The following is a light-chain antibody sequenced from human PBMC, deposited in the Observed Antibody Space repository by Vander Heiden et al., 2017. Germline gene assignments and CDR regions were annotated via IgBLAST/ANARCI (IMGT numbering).Light chain of an antibody. CDR3: QQSDSTPST. Sequence: DIQMTQSPSSLSASVGDRVTITCRASQSISSYLNWYQQKPGKAPKLLIYAASSLQSGVPSTFSGSGPGTDFTLTISMLQPEDFATYYCQQSDSTPSTFGQGTKLEIK. CDR1: QSISSY. CDR2: AAS. V-gene: IGKV1-39*01. J-gene: IGKJ2*01.